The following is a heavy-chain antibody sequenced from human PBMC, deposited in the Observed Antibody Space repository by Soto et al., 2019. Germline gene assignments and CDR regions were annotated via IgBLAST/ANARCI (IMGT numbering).Heavy chain of an antibody. J-gene: IGHJ4*02. CDR2: ISSSSSYI. D-gene: IGHD2-15*01. CDR1: GFTFSSYS. V-gene: IGHV3-21*01. CDR3: ARDLGLGCSGGSFYSGKGSD. Sequence: EVQLVESGGGLVKPGGSLRLSCAASGFTFSSYSMNWVRQAPGKGLEWVSSISSSSSYIYYGDSVKGRFTISRDNAKNSREVQIHSLRGEAKAVYGCARDLGLGCSGGSFYSGKGSDWGQGTLVTVSS.